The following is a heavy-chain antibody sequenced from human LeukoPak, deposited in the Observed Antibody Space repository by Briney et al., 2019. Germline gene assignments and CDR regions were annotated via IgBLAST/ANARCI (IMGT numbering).Heavy chain of an antibody. CDR3: ARGLGIGSWYFDL. D-gene: IGHD7-27*01. V-gene: IGHV4-4*07. J-gene: IGHJ2*01. CDR2: IYTSGST. CDR1: GGSISSYY. Sequence: PSETLSLTCIVSGGSISSYYWSWIRQPAGKGLEWIGRIYTSGSTNYNPSLKNRVTMSVDTSKNQFSLKLSSVTAADTAVYYCARGLGIGSWYFDLWGCGTLVTVSS.